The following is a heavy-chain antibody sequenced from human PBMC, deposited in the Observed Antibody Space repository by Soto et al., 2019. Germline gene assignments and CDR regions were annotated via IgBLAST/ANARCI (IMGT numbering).Heavy chain of an antibody. Sequence: PSETLSLTCTVSGGSISSGGYYWSWIRQHPGKGLEWIGYIYYSGSTYYNPSLKSRVTISVDTSKNQFSLKLSSVTAADTAVYYCARDGSDYNWNYPLYYYGMDVWGQGTTVTVSS. V-gene: IGHV4-31*03. J-gene: IGHJ6*02. D-gene: IGHD1-7*01. CDR2: IYYSGST. CDR1: GGSISSGGYY. CDR3: ARDGSDYNWNYPLYYYGMDV.